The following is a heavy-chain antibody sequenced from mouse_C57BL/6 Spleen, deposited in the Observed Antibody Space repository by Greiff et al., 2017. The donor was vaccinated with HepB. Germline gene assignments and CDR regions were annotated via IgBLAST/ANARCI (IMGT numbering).Heavy chain of an antibody. CDR1: GYTFTSYW. CDR2: IHPNSGST. J-gene: IGHJ3*01. Sequence: QVQLQQPGAELVKPGASVKLSCKASGYTFTSYWMHWVKQRPGQGLEWIGMIHPNSGSTNYNEKFKSKATLTVDKSSSTAYMQLSSLTSEDSAVYYWARWGTRGRAYWGQGTLVTVSA. CDR3: ARWGTRGRAY. V-gene: IGHV1-64*01. D-gene: IGHD3-3*01.